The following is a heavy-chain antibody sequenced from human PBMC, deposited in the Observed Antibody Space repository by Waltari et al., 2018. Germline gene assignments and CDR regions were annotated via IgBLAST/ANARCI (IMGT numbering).Heavy chain of an antibody. Sequence: QVQLQESGPGLVKPSETLSLTCTVSGGSISSYYWSWIRQPPGTGLEWIGYIYYSGSTNYNPSLKSRVTISVDTSKNQFSLKLSSVTAADTAVYYCARRTLRYCSSTSCYGRDAFDIWGQGTMVTVSS. J-gene: IGHJ3*02. CDR1: GGSISSYY. CDR3: ARRTLRYCSSTSCYGRDAFDI. CDR2: IYYSGST. D-gene: IGHD2-2*01. V-gene: IGHV4-59*01.